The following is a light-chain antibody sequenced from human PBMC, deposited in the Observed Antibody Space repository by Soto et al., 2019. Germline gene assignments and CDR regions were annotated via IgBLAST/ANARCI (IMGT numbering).Light chain of an antibody. CDR2: KIS. V-gene: IGKV2-30*01. Sequence: VVVTQCKLSLPVTLGQPSSISCSPTPSLVYADGNTYLQWFQQRPGQSPRRLIYKISNRDSGVPDRFSGSGSGTDFTLQISRVEAEDVGVYYCMQGTHWPLTFGQGTRLEIK. CDR1: PSLVYADGNTY. J-gene: IGKJ5*01. CDR3: MQGTHWPLT.